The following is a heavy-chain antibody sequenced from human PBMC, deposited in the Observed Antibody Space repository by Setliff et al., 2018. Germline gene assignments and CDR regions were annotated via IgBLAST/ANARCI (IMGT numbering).Heavy chain of an antibody. D-gene: IGHD3-10*01. CDR1: GFTFSSLW. CDR3: FGAGTCSY. V-gene: IGHV3-7*01. Sequence: GGSLRLSCAASGFTFSSLWMSWVSQAPGKGLEWVANINQGGGDQFYVDSVKGRFTISRDNAKNSLSLQMNSLRTEDTAVYYCFGAGTCSYWGQGTLVTVSS. CDR2: INQGGGDQ. J-gene: IGHJ4*02.